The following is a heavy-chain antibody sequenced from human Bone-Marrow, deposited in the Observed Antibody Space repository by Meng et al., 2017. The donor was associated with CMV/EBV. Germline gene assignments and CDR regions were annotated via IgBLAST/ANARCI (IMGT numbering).Heavy chain of an antibody. Sequence: GESLKISCAASGFTFDDYGMSWVRQAPGKGLEWVSGINWNGGSTGYADSVKGRFTISRDSSKNALYLQMNSLRTEDTAVYYCARVTNWESSDIYYFDYWGQGTLVTVSS. CDR2: INWNGGST. CDR1: GFTFDDYG. V-gene: IGHV3-20*04. CDR3: ARVTNWESSDIYYFDY. D-gene: IGHD7-27*01. J-gene: IGHJ4*02.